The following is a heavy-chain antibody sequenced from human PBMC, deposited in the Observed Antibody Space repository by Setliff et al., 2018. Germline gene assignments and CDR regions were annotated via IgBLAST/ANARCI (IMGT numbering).Heavy chain of an antibody. Sequence: LTCAVSGYSISSGYNWGWIRQPPGKGLEWIASIYYRGSTSYNSSLKSRVSISVDTSKNQFSLNLNSVTAADTAVYYCATLTGDRGVDYWGQGRLVTVS. V-gene: IGHV4-38-2*01. J-gene: IGHJ4*02. D-gene: IGHD7-27*01. CDR1: GYSISSGYN. CDR3: ATLTGDRGVDY. CDR2: IYYRGST.